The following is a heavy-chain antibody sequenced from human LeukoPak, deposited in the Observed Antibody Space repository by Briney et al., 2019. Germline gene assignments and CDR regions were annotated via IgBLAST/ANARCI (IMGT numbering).Heavy chain of an antibody. J-gene: IGHJ6*02. Sequence: GASVKVSCKASGGTFSSYSISWVRQAPGQGLEWMGGIIPIFGTANYAQKFQGRVTITADESTSTAYMELSSLRSEDTAVYYCARDPVVVVAEVSLDYYYYGMDVWGQGTTVTVSS. V-gene: IGHV1-69*13. D-gene: IGHD2-15*01. CDR1: GGTFSSYS. CDR2: IIPIFGTA. CDR3: ARDPVVVVAEVSLDYYYYGMDV.